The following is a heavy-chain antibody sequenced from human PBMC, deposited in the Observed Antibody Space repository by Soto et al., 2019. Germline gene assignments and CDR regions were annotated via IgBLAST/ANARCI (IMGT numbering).Heavy chain of an antibody. V-gene: IGHV3-23*01. CDR3: ANGRATYGLLTHDY. CDR1: VFSFINYA. J-gene: IGHJ4*02. CDR2: LTGSSSNT. Sequence: PVWSLRLSCASSVFSFINYAMRWVRQAPGKGLEWISTLTGSSSNTYYADSVKGRFAISRDNSRNTLYLQMHSLTAEDTAVYYCANGRATYGLLTHDYWGQGTLVTVSS. D-gene: IGHD3-9*01.